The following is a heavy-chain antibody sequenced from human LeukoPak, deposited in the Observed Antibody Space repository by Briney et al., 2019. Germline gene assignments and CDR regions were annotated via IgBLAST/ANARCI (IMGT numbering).Heavy chain of an antibody. CDR1: RYTFTGYY. Sequence: GASVKVSCKASRYTFTGYYTHWVRQAPGQGLEWMGWINPHSGDTNYAQKFQGRVTMTRDTSTSTAYMEVSRLRSDDTAVYYCAKDMRSRGYSGYDCFDYWGQGTLVTVSS. D-gene: IGHD5-12*01. CDR3: AKDMRSRGYSGYDCFDY. CDR2: INPHSGDT. V-gene: IGHV1-2*02. J-gene: IGHJ4*02.